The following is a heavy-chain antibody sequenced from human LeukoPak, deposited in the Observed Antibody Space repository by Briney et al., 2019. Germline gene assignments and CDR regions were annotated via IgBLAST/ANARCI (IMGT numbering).Heavy chain of an antibody. J-gene: IGHJ4*02. CDR1: GFTFSSYG. V-gene: IGHV3-30*02. CDR2: IQYDGSNK. Sequence: PGGSLRLSCAASGFTFSSYGMHWVRQAPGKGLEWVAFIQYDGSNKYYADSVKGRFTISGDNSRNTVHLQMNSLRGEDTAVYSCAKDHSRGYSHGPFDFWGQGTLVTVSS. D-gene: IGHD5-18*01. CDR3: AKDHSRGYSHGPFDF.